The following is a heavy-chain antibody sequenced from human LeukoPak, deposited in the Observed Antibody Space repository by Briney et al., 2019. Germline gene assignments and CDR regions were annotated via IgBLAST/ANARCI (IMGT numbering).Heavy chain of an antibody. D-gene: IGHD4-11*01. CDR3: ARDSAPSFHSNYVQNWFDP. CDR1: GFTFSSYG. V-gene: IGHV3-33*01. J-gene: IGHJ5*02. CDR2: IWYDGSNK. Sequence: PGGSLRLSCAASGFTFSSYGMHWVRQAPGKGLEWVAVIWYDGSNKYYADSVKGRFTITRDNSKNTLYLQMNSLRAEDTAVYYCARDSAPSFHSNYVQNWFDPWGQGTLVTVSS.